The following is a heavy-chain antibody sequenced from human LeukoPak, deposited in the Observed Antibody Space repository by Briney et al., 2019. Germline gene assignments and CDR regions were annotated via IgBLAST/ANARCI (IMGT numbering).Heavy chain of an antibody. CDR1: GFSFSDDF. Sequence: GGSLRLSCVASGFSFSDDFMSWIRQAPGQRPEWVSYISHSGYTIQYADSVKGRFTISRDNAKNSLYLQMNSLRAEDTAVYYCARERGDIVAFWGQGTTVTVSS. CDR2: ISHSGYTI. CDR3: ARERGDIVAF. J-gene: IGHJ6*02. V-gene: IGHV3-11*01. D-gene: IGHD2-15*01.